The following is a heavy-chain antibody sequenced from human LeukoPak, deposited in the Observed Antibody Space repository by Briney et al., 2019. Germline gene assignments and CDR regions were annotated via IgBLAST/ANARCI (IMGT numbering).Heavy chain of an antibody. Sequence: SETLSFTCTVSGGSISSSSYYWGWIRQPPGKGLEWIGSIYYSGSTYYNPSLKSRVTISVDTSKNQFSLKLSSVTAADTAVYYCASSGYYGSGSYYHWGQGTLVTVSS. J-gene: IGHJ4*02. CDR2: IYYSGST. D-gene: IGHD3-10*01. CDR3: ASSGYYGSGSYYH. CDR1: GGSISSSSYY. V-gene: IGHV4-39*07.